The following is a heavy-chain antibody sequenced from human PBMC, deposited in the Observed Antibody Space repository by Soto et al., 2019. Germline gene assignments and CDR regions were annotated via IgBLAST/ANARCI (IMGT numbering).Heavy chain of an antibody. D-gene: IGHD4-17*01. CDR3: ARASTVTTRGSRNNWFDP. CDR2: IYYSGST. J-gene: IGHJ5*02. CDR1: GGSITTNGHY. V-gene: IGHV4-31*03. Sequence: SETLSLTCSVSGGSITTNGHYWTWIRQHPGQGLEWIAYIYYSGSTYYNPSLKSRVTISVDTSKNQFSLKLSSVTAADTAVYYCARASTVTTRGSRNNWFDPWGQGTLVTVSS.